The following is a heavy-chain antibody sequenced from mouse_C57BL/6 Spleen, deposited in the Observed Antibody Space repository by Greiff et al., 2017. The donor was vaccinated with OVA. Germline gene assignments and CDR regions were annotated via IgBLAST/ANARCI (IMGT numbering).Heavy chain of an antibody. CDR1: GYTFTSYW. D-gene: IGHD2-4*01. CDR3: ARWGLRRKGFDY. J-gene: IGHJ2*01. Sequence: VQLQQSGAELVKPGASVKMSCKASGYTFTSYWITWVKQRPGQGLEWIGDIYPGSGSTNYNEKFKSKATLTVDTSSSTAYMQLSSLTSEDSAVYYCARWGLRRKGFDYWGQGTTLTVSS. CDR2: IYPGSGST. V-gene: IGHV1-55*01.